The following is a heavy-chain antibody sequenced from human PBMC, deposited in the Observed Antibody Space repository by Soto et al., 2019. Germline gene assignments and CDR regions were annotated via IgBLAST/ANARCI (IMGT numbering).Heavy chain of an antibody. CDR2: IIPIFGTA. D-gene: IGHD2-15*01. J-gene: IGHJ5*02. V-gene: IGHV1-69*13. CDR3: ARRTIRDGYSGRFDP. Sequence: SVKVSCKASGGTFSSYAISWVRQAPGQGLEWMGGIIPIFGTANYAQKFQGRVTITADESTSTAYMELSSLRSEDTAVYYCARRTIRDGYSGRFDPWGQGTLVTVSS. CDR1: GGTFSSYA.